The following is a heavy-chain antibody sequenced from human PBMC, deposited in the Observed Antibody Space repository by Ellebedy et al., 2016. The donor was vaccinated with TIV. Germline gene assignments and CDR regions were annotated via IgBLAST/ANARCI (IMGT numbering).Heavy chain of an antibody. CDR3: ARDDGSEGALGY. V-gene: IGHV3-7*03. CDR2: MDQDGSKT. D-gene: IGHD3-10*01. Sequence: GESLKISCAASGFTFGSFWMTWARQAPGKGLGWVANMDQDGSKTTYVGSVTGRFSISRDNAQNSLYLQMTSLRAEDTAMYYCARDDGSEGALGYWGRGTLVTVSS. J-gene: IGHJ4*02. CDR1: GFTFGSFW.